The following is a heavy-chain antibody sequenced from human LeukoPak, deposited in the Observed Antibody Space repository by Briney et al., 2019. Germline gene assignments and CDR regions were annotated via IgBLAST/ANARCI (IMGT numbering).Heavy chain of an antibody. D-gene: IGHD2-21*02. CDR1: GFTFDDYA. J-gene: IGHJ4*02. Sequence: GGSLRLSCVASGFTFDDYAMYWIRQAPGKGLEWVSSISWNGGSIDYADSVKGRFTISRDNAKNSLYLQMNSLRAEDTALYYCAKAPGMVTAISHWGQGTLVTVSS. CDR3: AKAPGMVTAISH. V-gene: IGHV3-9*01. CDR2: ISWNGGSI.